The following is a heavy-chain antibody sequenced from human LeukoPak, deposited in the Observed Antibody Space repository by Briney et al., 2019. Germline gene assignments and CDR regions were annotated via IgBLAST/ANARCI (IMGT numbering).Heavy chain of an antibody. CDR1: GFTFSSYS. CDR3: ARDGAVTTRYYFDY. CDR2: ISGTSSHI. J-gene: IGHJ4*02. D-gene: IGHD4-17*01. Sequence: GGSLRLSCAASGFTFSSYSMNWVRQAPGKGLKWVSFISGTSSHIYYADSVKGRFTISRDNAKNSLYLQMNSLRAEDTAVYYCARDGAVTTRYYFDYWGQGTLVTVSS. V-gene: IGHV3-21*01.